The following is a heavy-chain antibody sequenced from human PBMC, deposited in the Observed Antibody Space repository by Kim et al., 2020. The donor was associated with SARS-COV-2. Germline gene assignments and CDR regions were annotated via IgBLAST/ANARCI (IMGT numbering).Heavy chain of an antibody. CDR3: ARRPGTDYVWGSYRYTFDY. V-gene: IGHV4-34*01. D-gene: IGHD3-16*02. Sequence: RVTISVDTSKNQFSLKLSSVTAADTAVYYCARRPGTDYVWGSYRYTFDYWGQGTLVTVSS. J-gene: IGHJ4*02.